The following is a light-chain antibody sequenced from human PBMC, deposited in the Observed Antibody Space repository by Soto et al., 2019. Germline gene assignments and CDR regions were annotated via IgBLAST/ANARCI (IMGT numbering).Light chain of an antibody. CDR3: QQYDQWPVT. Sequence: EIVMTQSPATLSVSPGERVTFSCRASQSVTRNLAWYQHKPGQAPRLLISGASTGAAAIPARFSGSGSGTEFTLTINSLQSEDYAIYYCQQYDQWPVTFGWGTKVEIK. V-gene: IGKV3-15*01. CDR1: QSVTRN. J-gene: IGKJ4*01. CDR2: GAS.